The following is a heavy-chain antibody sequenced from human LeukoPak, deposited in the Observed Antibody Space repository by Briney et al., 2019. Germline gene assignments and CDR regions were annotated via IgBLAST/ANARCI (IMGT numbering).Heavy chain of an antibody. CDR2: ISYDGSNK. J-gene: IGHJ3*02. D-gene: IGHD3-22*01. CDR1: GFTFNSFG. CDR3: ANDYDSSGWAAFDI. V-gene: IGHV3-30*18. Sequence: QAGGSLRLSCAASGFTFNSFGMHWVRQAPGKGLEWVAVISYDGSNKYFADSVKGRFTISRDNSKNTLYLQMNSLRAEDTAVYYCANDYDSSGWAAFDIWGQGAMVTVSS.